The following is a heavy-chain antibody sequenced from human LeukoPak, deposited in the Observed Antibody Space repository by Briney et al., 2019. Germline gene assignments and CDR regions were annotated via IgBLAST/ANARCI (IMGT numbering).Heavy chain of an antibody. CDR1: GFTFSGYE. D-gene: IGHD2-8*01. J-gene: IGHJ3*02. CDR2: INSSDSNK. CDR3: ARDLIVPESDAFDI. Sequence: GGSVRLLCAASGFTFSGYEMNGVRQASGKGGEGGSYINSSDSNKYYEHCVRGRFTISRDNAKNSLYLQMNSLRAEDTAVYYCARDLIVPESDAFDIWGQGTMVTVSS. V-gene: IGHV3-48*03.